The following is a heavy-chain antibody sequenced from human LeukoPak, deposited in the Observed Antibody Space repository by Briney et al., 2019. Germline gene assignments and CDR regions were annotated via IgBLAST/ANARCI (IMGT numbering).Heavy chain of an antibody. CDR3: ARRVKVRGWPIDY. D-gene: IGHD6-19*01. CDR2: IYYSGRT. J-gene: IGHJ4*02. V-gene: IGHV4-39*07. CDR1: GGTIRSSTYY. Sequence: SETLSLTCTVSGGTIRSSTYYWGWIRQPPEKGLEWIGSIYYSGRTYYNVSLKSRVTISLDTSKNQFSLKLSSVTAADTAVYYCARRVKVRGWPIDYWGQGTLVTVSS.